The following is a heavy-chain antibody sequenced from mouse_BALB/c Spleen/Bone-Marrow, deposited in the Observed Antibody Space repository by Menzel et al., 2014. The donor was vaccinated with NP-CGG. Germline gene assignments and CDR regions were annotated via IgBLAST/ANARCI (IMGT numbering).Heavy chain of an antibody. CDR2: ISSGSSTI. J-gene: IGHJ4*01. CDR3: ARIGRARGYAMDY. V-gene: IGHV5-17*02. Sequence: EVMLVESGGGLVQPGGSRKLSCAASGITFRNFGMHWVRQAPEKGLEWVAYISSGSSTIHYADTLKGRFTISRDNPKNTLFLQMTSLRSEDTAMYYCARIGRARGYAMDYWGQGTSVTVSS. D-gene: IGHD3-3*01. CDR1: GITFRNFG.